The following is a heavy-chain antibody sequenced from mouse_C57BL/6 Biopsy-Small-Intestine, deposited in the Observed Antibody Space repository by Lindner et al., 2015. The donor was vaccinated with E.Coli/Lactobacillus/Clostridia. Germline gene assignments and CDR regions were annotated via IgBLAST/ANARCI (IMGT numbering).Heavy chain of an antibody. CDR2: IYPRSGNT. V-gene: IGHV1-81*01. D-gene: IGHD1-1*01. CDR3: ARSHYYGSSGAMDY. CDR1: GYTFTSYG. J-gene: IGHJ4*01. Sequence: VQLQESGAELARPGASVKLSCKASGYTFTSYGISWVKQRTGQGLEWIGEIYPRSGNTYYNEKFKGKATLTADKSSSTAYMELRSLTSEDSAVYFCARSHYYGSSGAMDYWGQGTSVTVSS.